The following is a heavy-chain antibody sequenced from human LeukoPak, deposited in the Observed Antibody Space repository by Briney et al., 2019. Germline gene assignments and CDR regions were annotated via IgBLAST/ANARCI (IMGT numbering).Heavy chain of an antibody. Sequence: SETLSLTCTVSGGSLSSYYWSWIRQPAGKGLEWIGRIYTSGSTNYNPSLKSRVTMSVDTSKNQFSLKLSSVTAADTAVYYCARGGDSSSWQYYYYGMDVWGQGTTVTVSS. CDR2: IYTSGST. D-gene: IGHD6-13*01. J-gene: IGHJ6*02. V-gene: IGHV4-4*07. CDR3: ARGGDSSSWQYYYYGMDV. CDR1: GGSLSSYY.